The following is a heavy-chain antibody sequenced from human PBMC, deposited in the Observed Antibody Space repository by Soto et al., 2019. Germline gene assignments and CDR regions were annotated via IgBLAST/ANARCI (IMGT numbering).Heavy chain of an antibody. V-gene: IGHV3-23*01. Sequence: GGSLRLSCAASGFTFSSYAMSWVRQAPEKGLEWVSAISGSGGSTYYADSVKGRFTISRDNSKNTLYLQMNSLRAEDTAVYYCAKDRGPIVVVPAAIGYWGQGTLVTVSS. J-gene: IGHJ4*02. CDR1: GFTFSSYA. D-gene: IGHD2-2*01. CDR2: ISGSGGST. CDR3: AKDRGPIVVVPAAIGY.